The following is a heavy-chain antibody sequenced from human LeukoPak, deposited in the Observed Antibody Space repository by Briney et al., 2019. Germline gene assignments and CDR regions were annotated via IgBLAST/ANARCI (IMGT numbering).Heavy chain of an antibody. Sequence: PGRSLRLSCAASGFTFSSYGMHWVRQAPGKGLEWVAVISYDGSNKYYADSVKGRFTISRDNSKNTLYLQMNSLRAEDTAVCYCAKGWIQLWLLDYWGQGTLVTVSS. D-gene: IGHD5-18*01. V-gene: IGHV3-30*18. J-gene: IGHJ4*02. CDR2: ISYDGSNK. CDR1: GFTFSSYG. CDR3: AKGWIQLWLLDY.